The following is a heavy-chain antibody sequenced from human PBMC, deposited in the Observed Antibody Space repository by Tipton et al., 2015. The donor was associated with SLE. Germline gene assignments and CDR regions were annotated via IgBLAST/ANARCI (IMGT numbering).Heavy chain of an antibody. CDR3: ARDRSGGGGYVLDS. V-gene: IGHV4-59*02. D-gene: IGHD5-12*01. CDR2: IHSSGTT. Sequence: TLSLTCSVSGGAVIHNYWSWIRQPPGKGLEWIGYIHSSGTTYYNPSLKSRVTVSVDTSKNQFSLKLTSVTAADTAVYFCARDRSGGGGYVLDSWGQGTLVTVSS. CDR1: GGAVIHNY. J-gene: IGHJ4*02.